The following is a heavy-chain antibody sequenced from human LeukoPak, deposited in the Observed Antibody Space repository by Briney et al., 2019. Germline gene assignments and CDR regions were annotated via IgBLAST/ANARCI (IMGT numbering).Heavy chain of an antibody. CDR2: ISGSGGST. J-gene: IGHJ4*02. Sequence: GGSLRLSCAASGFTFSSYAMSWVRQAPGKGLEWVSAISGSGGSTYYADSVKGRFTISRDNSKNTLYLQMNSLRAEDTAVYYCAKDWTYGSGSYYNYWGQGILVTVSS. V-gene: IGHV3-23*01. CDR3: AKDWTYGSGSYYNY. D-gene: IGHD3-10*01. CDR1: GFTFSSYA.